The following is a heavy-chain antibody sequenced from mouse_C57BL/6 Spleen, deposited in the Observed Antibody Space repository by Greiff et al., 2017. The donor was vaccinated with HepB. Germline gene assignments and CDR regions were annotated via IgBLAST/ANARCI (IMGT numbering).Heavy chain of an antibody. V-gene: IGHV7-3*01. J-gene: IGHJ4*01. CDR2: IRNKANGYTT. CDR1: GFTFTDYY. CDR3: ARYPYYYSNCMDY. D-gene: IGHD2-5*01. Sequence: EVKLMESGGGLVQPGGSLSLSCAASGFTFTDYYMSWVRQPPGKALEWLGFIRNKANGYTTEYSASVKGRFTISRDNSQSILYLQMNALRAEDSATYYCARYPYYYSNCMDYWGQGTSVTVSS.